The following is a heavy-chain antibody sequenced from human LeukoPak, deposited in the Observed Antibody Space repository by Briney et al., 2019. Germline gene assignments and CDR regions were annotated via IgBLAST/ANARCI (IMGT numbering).Heavy chain of an antibody. Sequence: SVKVSCKASGGTFSSYAISWVRQAPGQGLEWMGGIIPIFGTANYAQKFQGRVTITADESTSTAYMELGSLRSEDTAVYYCARDLEDYGSSLSNWFDPWGQGTLVTVSS. J-gene: IGHJ5*02. V-gene: IGHV1-69*13. D-gene: IGHD6-13*01. CDR3: ARDLEDYGSSLSNWFDP. CDR2: IIPIFGTA. CDR1: GGTFSSYA.